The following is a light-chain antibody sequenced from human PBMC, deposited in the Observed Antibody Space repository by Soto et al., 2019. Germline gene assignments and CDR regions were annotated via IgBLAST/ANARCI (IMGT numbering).Light chain of an antibody. CDR2: EVS. J-gene: IGLJ3*02. Sequence: QSALTQPPSASGSPGQSVTISCTGTSSDVGAYNYVSWYQQYPGKAPKLMIYEVSKRPSGVPDRFSGSKSGKTASLTVSGLQPEYEADYYCTSYAGSNTWVFGGGTKLTVL. V-gene: IGLV2-8*01. CDR1: SSDVGAYNY. CDR3: TSYAGSNTWV.